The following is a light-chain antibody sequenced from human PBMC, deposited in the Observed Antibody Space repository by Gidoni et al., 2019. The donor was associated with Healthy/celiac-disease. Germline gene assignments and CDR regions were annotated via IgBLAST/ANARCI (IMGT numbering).Light chain of an antibody. Sequence: DIQMTQSPSSLSASVGDRVTITCGASQSISSYLNWYQQKPGKAPKLLIYAASSLQSGVPSRFSGSGSGTDFTLTISSLQPEDFATYYCQQSYSTLALTFGGGTKVEIK. J-gene: IGKJ4*01. CDR3: QQSYSTLALT. CDR1: QSISSY. V-gene: IGKV1-39*01. CDR2: AAS.